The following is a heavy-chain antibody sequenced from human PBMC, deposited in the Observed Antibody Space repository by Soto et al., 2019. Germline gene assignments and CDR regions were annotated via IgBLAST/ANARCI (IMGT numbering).Heavy chain of an antibody. Sequence: QVQLVQSGAEVKKPGASVKVSCKASGYTFTGYYMHWVRQAPGQGLEWMGWINPNSGGTNYAQKFQCWVTMTRDTSISTAYMELSRLRSDDTAVYYCAREGCSSTSCYAGWFDPWGQGTLVTVSS. CDR1: GYTFTGYY. D-gene: IGHD2-2*01. J-gene: IGHJ5*02. CDR3: AREGCSSTSCYAGWFDP. V-gene: IGHV1-2*04. CDR2: INPNSGGT.